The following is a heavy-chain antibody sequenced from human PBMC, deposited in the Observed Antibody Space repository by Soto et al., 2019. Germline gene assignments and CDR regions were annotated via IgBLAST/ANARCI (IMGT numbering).Heavy chain of an antibody. Sequence: GGSLRLSCAASGFTFSAYGIHWVRQAPAKGLEWVAVISHDGRNKYYADSVKGRFAVSRDNSKKTLYLQMNSLRAEDTAVYYCAKGHYYDSSGYLQMHGYYFDYWGQGTLVTVSS. CDR3: AKGHYYDSSGYLQMHGYYFDY. V-gene: IGHV3-30*18. D-gene: IGHD3-22*01. CDR1: GFTFSAYG. CDR2: ISHDGRNK. J-gene: IGHJ4*02.